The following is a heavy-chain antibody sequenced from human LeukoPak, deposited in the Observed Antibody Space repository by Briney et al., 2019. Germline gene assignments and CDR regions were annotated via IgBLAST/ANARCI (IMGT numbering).Heavy chain of an antibody. V-gene: IGHV3-30*18. D-gene: IGHD3-22*01. CDR3: ANENYYDSSANVDY. J-gene: IGHJ4*02. CDR1: GFTFSSYG. CDR2: ISYDGSNK. Sequence: GGSLRLSCAASGFTFSSYGMHWVRQAPGKGLEWVAVISYDGSNKYYADSVKGRFTISRDNSKNTLYLQMNSLRAEDTALYYCANENYYDSSANVDYWGQGTLVTVSS.